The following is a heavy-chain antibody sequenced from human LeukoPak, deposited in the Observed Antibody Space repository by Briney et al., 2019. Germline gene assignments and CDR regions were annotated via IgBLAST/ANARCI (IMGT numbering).Heavy chain of an antibody. CDR3: ARVMITFGGVIVFFDY. CDR2: IYYSGST. D-gene: IGHD3-16*02. V-gene: IGHV4-39*01. CDR1: GGSISSSSYY. Sequence: SETLSLTCTVSGGSISSSSYYWGWIRQPPGKGLEWIGSIYYSGSTYYNPSLKSRVTISVDTSKNQFSLKLSSVTAADAAVYYRARVMITFGGVIVFFDYWGQGTLVTVSS. J-gene: IGHJ4*02.